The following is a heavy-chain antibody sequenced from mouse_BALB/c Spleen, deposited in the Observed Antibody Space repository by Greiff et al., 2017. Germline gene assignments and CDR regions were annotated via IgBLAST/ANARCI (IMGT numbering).Heavy chain of an antibody. CDR1: GFTFSSFG. CDR2: ISSGSSTI. CDR3: ARSGGNYGYFDV. D-gene: IGHD2-1*01. J-gene: IGHJ1*01. V-gene: IGHV5-17*02. Sequence: EVKLVESGGGLVQPGGSRKLSCAASGFTFSSFGMHWVRQAPEKGLEWVAYISSGSSTIYYADTVKGRFTISRDNPKNTLFLQMTSLRSEDTAMYYCARSGGNYGYFDVWGAGTTVTGSS.